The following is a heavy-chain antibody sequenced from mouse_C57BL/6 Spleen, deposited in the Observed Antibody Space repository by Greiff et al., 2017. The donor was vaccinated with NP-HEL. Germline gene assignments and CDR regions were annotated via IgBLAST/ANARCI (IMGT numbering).Heavy chain of an antibody. Sequence: VQLVESGAELARPGASVKLSCKASGYTFTSYGISWVKQRTGQGLEWIGEIYPRSGNTYYNEKFKGKATLTADKSSSTAYMELRSLTSEDSAVYFCADYYGSSYDWYFDVWGTGTTVTVSS. V-gene: IGHV1-81*01. D-gene: IGHD1-1*01. CDR2: IYPRSGNT. J-gene: IGHJ1*03. CDR1: GYTFTSYG. CDR3: ADYYGSSYDWYFDV.